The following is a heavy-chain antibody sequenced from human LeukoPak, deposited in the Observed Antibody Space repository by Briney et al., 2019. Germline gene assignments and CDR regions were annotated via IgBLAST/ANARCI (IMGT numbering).Heavy chain of an antibody. CDR3: ARLVYGDYADY. D-gene: IGHD4-17*01. J-gene: IGHJ4*02. V-gene: IGHV5-51*01. CDR2: IYPGDSDT. Sequence: WIRQPPGKGLEWMGIIYPGDSDTRYSPSFQGQVTISADKSISTAYLQWSSLKASDTAMYYCARLVYGDYADYWGQGTLVTVSS.